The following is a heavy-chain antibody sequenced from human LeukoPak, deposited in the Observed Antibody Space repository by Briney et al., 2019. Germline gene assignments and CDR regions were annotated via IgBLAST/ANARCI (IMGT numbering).Heavy chain of an antibody. V-gene: IGHV3-21*01. CDR2: ISSSSSYI. CDR3: ARSHCSSTSCYDP. CDR1: GFTFSSYS. D-gene: IGHD2-2*01. Sequence: GGSLRLSCAASGFTFSSYSMNWVRQAPGKGLEWVSSISSSSSYIYYADSVKGRFTISRDNAKNSLYLQMNSLRAEDTAVYYCARSHCSSTSCYDPRGQGTLVTVPS. J-gene: IGHJ5*02.